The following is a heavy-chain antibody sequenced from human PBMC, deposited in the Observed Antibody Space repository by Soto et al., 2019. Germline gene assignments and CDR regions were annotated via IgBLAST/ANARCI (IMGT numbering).Heavy chain of an antibody. V-gene: IGHV1-8*01. CDR3: ARVTRFLEWLPAEFDY. J-gene: IGHJ4*02. CDR1: GYTFTSYD. D-gene: IGHD3-3*01. CDR2: MNPNRGNT. Sequence: QVQLVQSGAEVKKPGASVKVSCKASGYTFTSYDINWVRQATGQGLEWMGWMNPNRGNTGYAQKFQGRVTMTRNTSISTAYMELSSLRSEDTAVYYCARVTRFLEWLPAEFDYWGQGTLVTVSS.